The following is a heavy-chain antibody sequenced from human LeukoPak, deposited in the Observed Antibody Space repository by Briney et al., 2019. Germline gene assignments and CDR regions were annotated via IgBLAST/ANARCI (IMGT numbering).Heavy chain of an antibody. J-gene: IGHJ4*02. Sequence: GASVKVSCKASGGTFSSYAISWVRQAPGQGLEWMGGIIPIFGTADYAQKFQGRVTITADESTSTAYMELSSLRSEDTAVYYCARDAPVGFDYWGQGTLVTVSS. CDR3: ARDAPVGFDY. D-gene: IGHD4-23*01. CDR1: GGTFSSYA. CDR2: IIPIFGTA. V-gene: IGHV1-69*13.